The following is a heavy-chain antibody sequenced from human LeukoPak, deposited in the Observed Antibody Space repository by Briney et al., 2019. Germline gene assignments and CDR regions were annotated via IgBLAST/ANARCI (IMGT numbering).Heavy chain of an antibody. CDR3: AKRGYDYVWGSYRYTDQTFDY. V-gene: IGHV3-23*01. J-gene: IGHJ4*02. D-gene: IGHD3-16*02. Sequence: GGSLRLSCAASGFTFSSYAMSWVRQAPGKGLEWVSAISGSGGSTYYADSVKGRFTISRDNSKNTLYLQMNSLRAEDTAVYYCAKRGYDYVWGSYRYTDQTFDYWGQGTLVTVSS. CDR1: GFTFSSYA. CDR2: ISGSGGST.